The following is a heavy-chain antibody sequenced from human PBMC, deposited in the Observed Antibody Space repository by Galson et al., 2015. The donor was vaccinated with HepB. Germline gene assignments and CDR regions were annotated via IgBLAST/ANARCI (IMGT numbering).Heavy chain of an antibody. V-gene: IGHV4-4*02. CDR1: GGSISSSNW. CDR3: AREEVTTAQENWFDP. J-gene: IGHJ5*02. D-gene: IGHD4-11*01. CDR2: IYHNGNT. Sequence: LSLTCAVSGGSISSSNWWSWVRQPPGKGLEWIGEIYHNGNTNYNPSLKSRVTISVDKSKNQFSLKLSSVTAADTAVYYCAREEVTTAQENWFDPWGQGTLVTVSS.